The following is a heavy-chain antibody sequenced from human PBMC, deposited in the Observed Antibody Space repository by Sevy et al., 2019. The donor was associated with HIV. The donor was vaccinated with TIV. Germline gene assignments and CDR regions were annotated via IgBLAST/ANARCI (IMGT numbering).Heavy chain of an antibody. CDR3: ARQWLGYYYDSSGKNYFDY. V-gene: IGHV4-39*01. J-gene: IGHJ4*02. D-gene: IGHD3-22*01. Sequence: SETLSLTCAVSGGSIRNSNKYWGWIRQPPGKGLEWIGTIFYSGSTYYNPSLKSRVTMSVDTSKNQFSLKLSSVTAADTAVYYCARQWLGYYYDSSGKNYFDYWGQGTLVTVSS. CDR2: IFYSGST. CDR1: GGSIRNSNKY.